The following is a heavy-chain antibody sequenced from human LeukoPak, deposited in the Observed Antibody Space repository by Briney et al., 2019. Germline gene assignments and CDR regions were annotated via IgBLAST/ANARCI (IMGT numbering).Heavy chain of an antibody. CDR1: GGSISTFY. J-gene: IGHJ4*02. CDR3: ARHGIVDSSRKYYFDY. V-gene: IGHV4-59*08. D-gene: IGHD6-13*01. CDR2: IYYSGST. Sequence: SETLSLTCSVSGGSISTFYWSWIRQPPGKGLEWIGYIYYSGSTSYNPSLKSRVTISVDTSKNQFSLDLSSVTAADTAVYYCARHGIVDSSRKYYFDYWGQGTLVTVSS.